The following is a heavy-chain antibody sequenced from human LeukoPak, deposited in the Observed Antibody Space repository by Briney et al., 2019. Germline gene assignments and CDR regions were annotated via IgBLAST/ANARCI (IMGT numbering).Heavy chain of an antibody. V-gene: IGHV1-69*13. CDR1: GGTFSSYA. J-gene: IGHJ3*02. Sequence: GASVKVSCKASGGTFSSYAISWVRQAPGQGLEWMAGIIPIFGTANYAQKFQGRVTITADESTSTAYMELSSLRSEDTAVYYCASLKGITMVRGVIVGAFDIWGQGTMVTVSS. CDR2: IIPIFGTA. CDR3: ASLKGITMVRGVIVGAFDI. D-gene: IGHD3-10*01.